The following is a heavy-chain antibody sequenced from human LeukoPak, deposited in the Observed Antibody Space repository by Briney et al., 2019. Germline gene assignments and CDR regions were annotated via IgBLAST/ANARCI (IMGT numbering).Heavy chain of an antibody. Sequence: NSSETLSLTCTVSGGSISSGGYSWNWIRQPPGKGLEWIGYIYHSGSTYYNPSLKSRVIISVDRSKNQFSLKLSSVTAADTAVYYCARVLVGRGLGYYFDYWGQGTLVTVSS. D-gene: IGHD2-15*01. CDR1: GGSISSGGYS. CDR3: ARVLVGRGLGYYFDY. J-gene: IGHJ4*02. CDR2: IYHSGST. V-gene: IGHV4-30-2*01.